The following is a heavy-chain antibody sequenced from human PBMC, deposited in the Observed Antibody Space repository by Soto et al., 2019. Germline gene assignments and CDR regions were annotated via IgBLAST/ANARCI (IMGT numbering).Heavy chain of an antibody. J-gene: IGHJ6*02. Sequence: QVQLVQSGAEVKKPGSSVKVSCKASGGTFGSYAISWVRQAPGQGLEWMGGIIPIPGTANYAQKFQGRVTIAADESTSTAYMELSSLTSEDTAVYYCARSQGSSTSLEIYYYYYYGMDVWGQGTAVTASS. D-gene: IGHD2-2*01. V-gene: IGHV1-69*01. CDR1: GGTFGSYA. CDR2: IIPIPGTA. CDR3: ARSQGSSTSLEIYYYYYYGMDV.